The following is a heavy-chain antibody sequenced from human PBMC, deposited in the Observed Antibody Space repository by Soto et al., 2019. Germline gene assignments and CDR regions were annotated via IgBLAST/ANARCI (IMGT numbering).Heavy chain of an antibody. CDR2: IKLDGRNT. Sequence: PGKGLEWVVVIKLDGRNTYYADSVKGRFTISRDNSKNTLYLQMTSLRAEDTAVYYCAKQSFLCSQKTAYYG. D-gene: IGHD3-3*01. J-gene: IGHJ6*01. V-gene: IGHV3-30*18. CDR3: AKQSFLCSQKTAYYG.